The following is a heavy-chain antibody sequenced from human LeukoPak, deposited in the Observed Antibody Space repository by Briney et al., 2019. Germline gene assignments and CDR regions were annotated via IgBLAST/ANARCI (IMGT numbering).Heavy chain of an antibody. Sequence: GGSLRLSCAASGFTFDDYAMHCVRQAPGRGLEWVSGISWNSGSIVYADSVKGRFTISRDNAKNSLYLQMNSLRAEHTALHYCAKDTAIAAAETLDYWGQGTLVTVSS. J-gene: IGHJ4*02. V-gene: IGHV3-9*01. CDR3: AKDTAIAAAETLDY. CDR2: ISWNSGSI. D-gene: IGHD6-13*01. CDR1: GFTFDDYA.